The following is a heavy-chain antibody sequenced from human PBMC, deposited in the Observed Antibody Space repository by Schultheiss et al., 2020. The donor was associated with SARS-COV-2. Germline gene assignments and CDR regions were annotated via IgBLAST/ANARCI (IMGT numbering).Heavy chain of an antibody. J-gene: IGHJ4*02. Sequence: GGSLRLSCAASGFTFSSYDMHWVRQATGKGLEWVSAIGTAGDTYYQGSVKGRFTISRDNAKNSLYLQMNSLRAEDTAVYSCARDETLDYWGQGTLVTVSS. CDR1: GFTFSSYD. CDR3: ARDETLDY. V-gene: IGHV3-13*04. CDR2: IGTAGDT.